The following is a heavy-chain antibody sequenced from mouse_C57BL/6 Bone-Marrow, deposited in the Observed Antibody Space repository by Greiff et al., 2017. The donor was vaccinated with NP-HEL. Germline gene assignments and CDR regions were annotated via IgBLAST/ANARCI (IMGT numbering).Heavy chain of an antibody. D-gene: IGHD1-1*01. CDR3: TPIYYGSTYYYAMDY. CDR1: GYTFTDYE. CDR2: IDPETGGT. V-gene: IGHV1-15*01. Sequence: QVQLKESGAELVRPGASVTLSCKASGYTFTDYEMHWVKQTPVHGLEWIGAIDPETGGTAYNQKFKGKAILTADKSSSTAYMELRSLTSEDSAVYYCTPIYYGSTYYYAMDYWGQGTSVTVSS. J-gene: IGHJ4*01.